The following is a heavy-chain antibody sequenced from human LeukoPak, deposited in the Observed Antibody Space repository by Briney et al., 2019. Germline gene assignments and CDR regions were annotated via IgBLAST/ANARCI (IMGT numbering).Heavy chain of an antibody. V-gene: IGHV4-39*01. CDR2: IYHSRST. CDR3: ARHRWMEVYGSGSYYVDY. Sequence: SETLSLTCTVSGGSTSTSSYYWGWVRQPPGKGLEWLGSIYHSRSTYYNASLKSRATISADTSKNQFSLKLSSVTAADTAVYYCARHRWMEVYGSGSYYVDYWGQGTLVTVSS. D-gene: IGHD3-10*01. J-gene: IGHJ4*02. CDR1: GGSTSTSSYY.